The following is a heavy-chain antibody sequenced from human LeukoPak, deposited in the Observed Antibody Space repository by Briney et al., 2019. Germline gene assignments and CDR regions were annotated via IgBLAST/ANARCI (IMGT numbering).Heavy chain of an antibody. J-gene: IGHJ4*02. CDR2: LKRKADSGTT. CDR1: RVSLIHAW. D-gene: IGHD6-13*01. CDR3: AVIRGYTNSWPLDY. V-gene: IGHV3-15*01. Sequence: NPGGPLRLSCVPSRVSLIHAWVRGVRPAPEEGVGWVARLKRKADSGTTDYAAPVKGRLTISRDDSKNTVYLQMNSMKTEDAAVYYCAVIRGYTNSWPLDYWGQGALVTVSS.